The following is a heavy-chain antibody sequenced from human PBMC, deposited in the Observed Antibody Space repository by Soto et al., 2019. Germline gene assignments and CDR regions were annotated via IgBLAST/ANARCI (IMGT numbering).Heavy chain of an antibody. CDR3: ARAYGDYVVISAFDI. CDR2: IWYDGSNK. V-gene: IGHV3-33*01. CDR1: GFTFSSYG. J-gene: IGHJ3*02. Sequence: GGSLRLSCAASGFTFSSYGMHWVRQAPGKGLEWVAVIWYDGSNKYYADSVKGRFTISRDNSKNTLYLQMNSLRAEDTAVYYCARAYGDYVVISAFDIWGQGTMVTVSS. D-gene: IGHD4-17*01.